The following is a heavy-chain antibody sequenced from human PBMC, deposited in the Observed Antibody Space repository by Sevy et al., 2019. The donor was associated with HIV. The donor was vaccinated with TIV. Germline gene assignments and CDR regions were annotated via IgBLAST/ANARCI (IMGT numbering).Heavy chain of an antibody. CDR3: AREGGYTDQGMDV. D-gene: IGHD5-12*01. V-gene: IGHV3-48*01. CDR2: IRSDSSRI. CDR1: GFTFSNYD. Sequence: GGSLRLSCAASGFTFSNYDMNWVRQAPGKGVEWVSYIRSDSSRIYYAGSVKGRLTISRDNAKNSRYVQMNRRRAEDTAVYYCAREGGYTDQGMDVWGQGTTVTVSS. J-gene: IGHJ6*02.